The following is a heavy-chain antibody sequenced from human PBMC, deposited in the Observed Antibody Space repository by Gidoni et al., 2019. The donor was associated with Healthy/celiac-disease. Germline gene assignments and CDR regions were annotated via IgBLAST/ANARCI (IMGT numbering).Heavy chain of an antibody. D-gene: IGHD2-2*01. Sequence: QVQLQQWGAGLLKPSETLSLTCAVYGGSFSGYYWSWIRQPPGKGLEWIGEINHSGSTNYNPSLKSRVTISVDTSKNQFSLKLSSVTAADTAVYYCARGKRYCSSTSCPRALNYYYGMDVWGQGTTVTVSS. V-gene: IGHV4-34*01. CDR3: ARGKRYCSSTSCPRALNYYYGMDV. CDR1: GGSFSGYY. J-gene: IGHJ6*02. CDR2: INHSGST.